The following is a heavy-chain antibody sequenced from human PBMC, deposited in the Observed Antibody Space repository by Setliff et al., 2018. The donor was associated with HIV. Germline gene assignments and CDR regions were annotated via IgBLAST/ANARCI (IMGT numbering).Heavy chain of an antibody. V-gene: IGHV4-34*01. CDR1: SGSLSGYY. CDR2: INDSGNA. Sequence: LSLTCDVYSGSLSGYYWSWIRQSPGKGLEWIGEINDSGNANYNPSLKSRFTISIDTSKNHFSLTLKSVTAADTAVFYCARRTSFIGGAVAGNFDLWGQGTPVTVS. D-gene: IGHD6-19*01. J-gene: IGHJ4*02. CDR3: ARRTSFIGGAVAGNFDL.